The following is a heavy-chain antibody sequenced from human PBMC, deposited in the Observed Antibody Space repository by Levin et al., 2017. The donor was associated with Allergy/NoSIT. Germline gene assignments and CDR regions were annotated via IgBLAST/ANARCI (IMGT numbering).Heavy chain of an antibody. D-gene: IGHD1/OR15-1a*01. Sequence: GGSLRLSCVVSGFTFSDYAMNWVRQTPGKGLEWVTSISRSGNDMYDPDSLKGRFTISRDNANNLLSLQMNSMRVEAPGIYYCARSRSITGTEDLRLMDVWGQGTTVTVSS. CDR1: GFTFSDYA. CDR3: ARSRSITGTEDLRLMDV. CDR2: ISRSGNDM. J-gene: IGHJ6*02. V-gene: IGHV3-21*01.